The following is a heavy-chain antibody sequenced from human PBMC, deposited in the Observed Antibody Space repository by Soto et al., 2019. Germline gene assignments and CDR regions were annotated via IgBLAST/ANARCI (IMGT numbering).Heavy chain of an antibody. Sequence: SETLSLTCAVSGVSISSGGYSWSWIRQPPGKGLEWIGYIYHSGSTYYNPSLKSRVTISVYRSKNQFSLKLSSVTAADTAVYYCARGGPRGWLDYWGQGTLVTVSS. CDR1: GVSISSGGYS. CDR2: IYHSGST. D-gene: IGHD6-19*01. V-gene: IGHV4-30-2*01. J-gene: IGHJ4*02. CDR3: ARGGPRGWLDY.